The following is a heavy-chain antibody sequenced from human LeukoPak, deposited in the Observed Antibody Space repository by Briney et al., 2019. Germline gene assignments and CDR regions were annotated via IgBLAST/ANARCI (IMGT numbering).Heavy chain of an antibody. D-gene: IGHD3-10*01. CDR1: GGSISSYH. J-gene: IGHJ5*02. CDR2: IYYSGST. CDR3: ARADYYGSGNNWFDP. V-gene: IGHV4-59*01. Sequence: SQTLSLTCTVSGGSISSYHWSWIRQPPGKGLEWIGYIYYSGSTNYNPSLKSRVTISVDTSKNQFSLKLSSLTAADTAVYYCARADYYGSGNNWFDPRGQGTLVTVSS.